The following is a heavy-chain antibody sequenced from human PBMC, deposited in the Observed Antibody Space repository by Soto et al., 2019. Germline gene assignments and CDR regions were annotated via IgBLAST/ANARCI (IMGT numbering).Heavy chain of an antibody. CDR3: AREVAEAGRSLDY. V-gene: IGHV4-4*07. D-gene: IGHD6-6*01. Sequence: QVQLQESGPGLVKPSETLSLTCTVSGGSFSSYYWTWIRQPAGKGLEWVGRIYTSGSTNYNPSLTSRVTMSVDTSKNQFSLNLTSVTAADTAVYYCAREVAEAGRSLDYWGQGTLVTVSA. J-gene: IGHJ4*02. CDR1: GGSFSSYY. CDR2: IYTSGST.